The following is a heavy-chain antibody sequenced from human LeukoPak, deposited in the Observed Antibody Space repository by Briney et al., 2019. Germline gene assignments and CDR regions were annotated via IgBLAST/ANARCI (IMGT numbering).Heavy chain of an antibody. J-gene: IGHJ4*02. V-gene: IGHV1-2*02. D-gene: IGHD6-19*01. CDR3: AIKQWLVSYFDY. CDR2: INPNSGGT. CDR1: GYTFTGYY. Sequence: ASVKVSCKASGYTFTGYYMHWVRQAPGQGLEWMGWINPNSGGTNYAQKFQGRVTMTRDTSISTAYMELGRLRSDDTAVYYCAIKQWLVSYFDYWGQGTLVTVSS.